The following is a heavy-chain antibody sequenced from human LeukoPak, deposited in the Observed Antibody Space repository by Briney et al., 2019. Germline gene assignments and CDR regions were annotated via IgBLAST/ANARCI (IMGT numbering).Heavy chain of an antibody. CDR3: AKEIGGLLWFGELFDYYYGMDV. Sequence: GGSLRLSCAASGFTLSSYAMSWVRQPPGKGLEWVAAISGSGGSTYYADSVKGRFTISRDNSKNTLYLQMNSLRAEDTAVYYCAKEIGGLLWFGELFDYYYGMDVWGQGTTVTVSS. CDR2: ISGSGGST. CDR1: GFTLSSYA. V-gene: IGHV3-23*01. D-gene: IGHD3-10*01. J-gene: IGHJ6*02.